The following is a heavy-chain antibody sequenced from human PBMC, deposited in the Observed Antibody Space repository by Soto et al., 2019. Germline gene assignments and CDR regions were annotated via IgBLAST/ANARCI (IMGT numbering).Heavy chain of an antibody. CDR1: GGAISGYY. J-gene: IGHJ5*02. V-gene: IGHV4-4*07. D-gene: IGHD3-3*01. CDR2: IYSSGGT. Sequence: QVQLQESGPGLVKPSETLSLTCSVSGGAISGYYWTWIRQPAGKGLEWIGRIYSSGGTKYNPSLKSRVTMSLDTSKNQFYLRLRSVSAADTAVYYCATGQRFSDSFDPWGQGTLVTVSS. CDR3: ATGQRFSDSFDP.